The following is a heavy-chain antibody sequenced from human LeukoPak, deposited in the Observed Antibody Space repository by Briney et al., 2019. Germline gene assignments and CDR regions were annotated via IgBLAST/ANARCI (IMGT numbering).Heavy chain of an antibody. CDR3: ARDLLFLPFDY. V-gene: IGHV3-21*01. Sequence: PGGSLRLSCAASGFTFSSYSMNWVRQAPGKGLEWVSSISSSSYIYYADSVEGRFTISRDNAKNSLYLQMNSLRAEDTAVYYCARDLLFLPFDYWGQGTLVTVSS. D-gene: IGHD2/OR15-2a*01. CDR1: GFTFSSYS. J-gene: IGHJ4*02. CDR2: ISSSSYI.